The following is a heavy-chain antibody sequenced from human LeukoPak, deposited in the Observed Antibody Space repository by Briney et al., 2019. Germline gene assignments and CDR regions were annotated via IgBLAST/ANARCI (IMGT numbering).Heavy chain of an antibody. J-gene: IGHJ4*02. Sequence: SVKVSCKASGFNFINSAIQWVRQARGQRLEWIGWIVVGNGNTDYAQKFQDRVTITRDMSTTTAYMELSSLRYEDTAVYYCVAGHGSGSPWGQGALVTVSS. V-gene: IGHV1-58*02. D-gene: IGHD3-10*01. CDR2: IVVGNGNT. CDR1: GFNFINSA. CDR3: VAGHGSGSP.